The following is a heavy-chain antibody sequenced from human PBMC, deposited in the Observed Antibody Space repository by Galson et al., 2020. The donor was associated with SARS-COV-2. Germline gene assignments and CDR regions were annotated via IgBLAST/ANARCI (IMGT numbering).Heavy chain of an antibody. CDR1: GYFFTSNW. D-gene: IGHD6-19*01. J-gene: IGHJ4*02. Sequence: GESLKISCKGSGYFFTSNWIGWVSQVPGKGLEWMGIIYPADSDTRYSPSFQGQVTISVDTSINTAYLQWSSLKASDTAMYYCAMSPQLLPARHWGQGTVVIVAS. V-gene: IGHV5-51*01. CDR2: IYPADSDT. CDR3: AMSPQLLPARH.